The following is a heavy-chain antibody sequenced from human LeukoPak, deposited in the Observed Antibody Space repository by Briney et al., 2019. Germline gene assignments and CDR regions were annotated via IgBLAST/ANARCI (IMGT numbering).Heavy chain of an antibody. CDR2: IYPGDSDA. Sequence: GESLQISCKGSGYGFTIYWIDWGRRMPGKGLEWMGVIYPGDSDARYSPSLQGQVTISADKSISTAYLQWRSLKASDTAMYYCARRVYSGTYYFDYWGQGTLVTVSS. D-gene: IGHD1-26*01. CDR1: GYGFTIYW. J-gene: IGHJ4*02. V-gene: IGHV5-51*01. CDR3: ARRVYSGTYYFDY.